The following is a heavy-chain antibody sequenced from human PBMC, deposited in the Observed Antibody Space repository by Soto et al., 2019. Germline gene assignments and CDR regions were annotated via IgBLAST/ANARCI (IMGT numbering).Heavy chain of an antibody. CDR2: ISSNGGST. V-gene: IGHV3-64*01. D-gene: IGHD4-17*01. CDR1: GFTFSSYA. J-gene: IGHJ4*02. CDR3: ARDLNGDYHFDY. Sequence: GGSLRLSCTASGFTFSSYAMHWVRQAPGKGLEYVSAISSNGGSTYYANSVKGRFTISRDNSKNTLYLQMGSLRAEDMAVYYCARDLNGDYHFDYWGQGTLVTVSS.